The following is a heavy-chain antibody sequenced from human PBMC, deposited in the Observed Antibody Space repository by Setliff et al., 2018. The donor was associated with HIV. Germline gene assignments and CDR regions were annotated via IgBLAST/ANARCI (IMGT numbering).Heavy chain of an antibody. CDR1: GYIFIDYY. Sequence: VASVKVSCKASGYIFIDYYMHWVRQAPGQGLEWMGMINPRGGSTSYAQNFQGRVTMTRDTSTHTVYIELSSLRSEDTAVYYCAKDDRYYYDTSDSPSNWFDPWGQGSLVTVSS. V-gene: IGHV1-46*01. D-gene: IGHD3-22*01. CDR3: AKDDRYYYDTSDSPSNWFDP. CDR2: INPRGGST. J-gene: IGHJ5*02.